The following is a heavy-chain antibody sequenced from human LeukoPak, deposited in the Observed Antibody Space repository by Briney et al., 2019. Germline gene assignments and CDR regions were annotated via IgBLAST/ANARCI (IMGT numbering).Heavy chain of an antibody. V-gene: IGHV3-30*18. CDR1: GFTFSSFS. J-gene: IGHJ6*02. CDR2: ISYDGSNK. CDR3: AKGRVGANGYYYYGMDV. Sequence: GPLRLSCAATGFTFSSFSMHWVRQAPGKGLEWVAVISYDGSNKYYADSVKGRFTISRDNSKNTLYLQMNSLRTEDTAVYYCAKGRVGANGYYYYGMDVWGQGTTVTVSS. D-gene: IGHD1-26*01.